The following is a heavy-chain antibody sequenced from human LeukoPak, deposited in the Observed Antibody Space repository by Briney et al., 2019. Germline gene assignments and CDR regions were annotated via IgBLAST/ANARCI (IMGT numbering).Heavy chain of an antibody. CDR3: ARDRSVGGYPDAFDI. V-gene: IGHV3-30*03. D-gene: IGHD3-22*01. Sequence: PGRSLRLSCTASGFTFTNNSMHWVRQAPGKGLEWVAVISYDGSNKYYADSVKGRFTISRDNSKNTLYLQMNSLRAEDTAVYYCARDRSVGGYPDAFDIWGQGTMVTVSS. CDR2: ISYDGSNK. J-gene: IGHJ3*02. CDR1: GFTFTNNS.